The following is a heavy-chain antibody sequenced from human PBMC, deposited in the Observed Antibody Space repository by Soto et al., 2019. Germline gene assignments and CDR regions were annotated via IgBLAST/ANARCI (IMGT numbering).Heavy chain of an antibody. CDR3: ARYVVGASVLVY. Sequence: QITLKESGPPLVKPTQTLTLTCTFSGFSLSPSEVGVGWIRQPPGKALEWLALIYWDDDKRYSPSLKSRLTITKDTSKKQVVLIMTNMDPVDTATYYCARYVVGASVLVYWGQGILVTVSS. D-gene: IGHD2-21*01. V-gene: IGHV2-5*02. CDR1: GFSLSPSEVG. CDR2: IYWDDDK. J-gene: IGHJ4*02.